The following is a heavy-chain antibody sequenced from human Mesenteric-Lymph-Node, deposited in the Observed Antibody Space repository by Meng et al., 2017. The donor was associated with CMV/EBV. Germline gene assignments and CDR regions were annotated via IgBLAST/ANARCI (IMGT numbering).Heavy chain of an antibody. V-gene: IGHV4-30-4*08. CDR3: ARGYCTSSSCYSFGW. CDR2: IYYRGGT. D-gene: IGHD2-2*02. J-gene: IGHJ4*02. CDR1: GDSISSGDHY. Sequence: SETLSLTCTVSGDSISSGDHYWSWIRKSPGKGLEWIGYIYYRGGTYYNPSLKSRVNISVDTSKNQFSLKLRSVTAADTAVYYCARGYCTSSSCYSFGWWGQGTLVTVSS.